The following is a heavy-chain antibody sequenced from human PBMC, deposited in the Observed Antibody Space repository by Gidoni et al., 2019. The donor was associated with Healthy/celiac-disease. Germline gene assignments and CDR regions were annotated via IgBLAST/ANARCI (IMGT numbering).Heavy chain of an antibody. CDR2: ISSGSSYI. CDR1: GFTFTSYS. CDR3: ASRYSSGWNPFDY. V-gene: IGHV3-21*01. J-gene: IGHJ4*02. Sequence: EVRLVESGGGLVKPGGSLRLCCAAAGFTFTSYSMNWVRQAPGKGLEWVSSISSGSSYIYYADSVKGRFTISRDNAKNSLYLQLNSLRAEDTAVYYCASRYSSGWNPFDYWGQGTLVTVSS. D-gene: IGHD6-19*01.